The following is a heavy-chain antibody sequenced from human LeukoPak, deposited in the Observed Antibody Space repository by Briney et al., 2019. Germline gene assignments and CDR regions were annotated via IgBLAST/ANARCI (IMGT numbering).Heavy chain of an antibody. CDR2: MHYSGSA. Sequence: SETLSLTCTVSGGSISSGGYYWSWIRQHPGKGLEWIGYMHYSGSANYNPSLKSRVTMSVDTSKNQFSLRLSSVTAADTAVYYCAGLSSRRSGLFDYWGQGTLVTVSS. V-gene: IGHV4-61*08. J-gene: IGHJ4*02. CDR1: GGSISSGGYY. CDR3: AGLSSRRSGLFDY. D-gene: IGHD5-12*01.